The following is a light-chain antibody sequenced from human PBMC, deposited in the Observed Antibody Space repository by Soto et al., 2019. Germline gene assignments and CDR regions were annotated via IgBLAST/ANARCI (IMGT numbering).Light chain of an antibody. V-gene: IGLV2-14*01. Sequence: QSALTQPASVSGSPGQSVTISCTATTSDIGDYKYVSWYQQHPGKAPKLVIYEVSNRPLGVSNRFSGSKSGNAASLTISGLQAEDEADYYCATWDDSLSGHYVFGTGTKLTVL. CDR2: EVS. CDR3: ATWDDSLSGHYV. J-gene: IGLJ1*01. CDR1: TSDIGDYKY.